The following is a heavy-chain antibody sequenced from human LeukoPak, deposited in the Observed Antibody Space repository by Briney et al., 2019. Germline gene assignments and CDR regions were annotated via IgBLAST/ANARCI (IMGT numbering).Heavy chain of an antibody. Sequence: GGSLRLSCAASGFTFSSYAMHWVRQAPGKGLEWVAVISYDGSNKYYADSVKGRFTISRDNSKNTLYLQMNSLRAEDTAVYYCARVGGVDYWGQGTLVTVSS. CDR3: ARVGGVDY. CDR1: GFTFSSYA. J-gene: IGHJ4*02. CDR2: ISYDGSNK. V-gene: IGHV3-30-3*01. D-gene: IGHD6-25*01.